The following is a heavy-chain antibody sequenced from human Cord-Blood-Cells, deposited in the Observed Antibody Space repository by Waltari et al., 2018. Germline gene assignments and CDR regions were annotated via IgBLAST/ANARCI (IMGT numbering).Heavy chain of an antibody. D-gene: IGHD6-13*01. CDR1: GGSFSGYY. V-gene: IGHV4-34*01. CDR2: INHSGST. CDR3: ARGRSSSWYKWFDP. Sequence: QVQLQQWGAGLLKPSETLSLTCAVYGGSFSGYYWSWIRQPPGKGLEWIGEINHSGSTNYNPSLKSRVTISVDTSKNQFSLKLSSVTAADTAVYYCARGRSSSWYKWFDPWGQGTLVTVSS. J-gene: IGHJ5*02.